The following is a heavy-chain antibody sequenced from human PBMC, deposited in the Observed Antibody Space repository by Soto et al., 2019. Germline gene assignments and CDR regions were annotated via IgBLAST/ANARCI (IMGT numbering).Heavy chain of an antibody. J-gene: IGHJ5*02. CDR2: IYYSGST. Sequence: SETLSLTCTVSGGSISSYYWSWIRKNTGKGLEWIGYIYYSGSTNYNPSLKSRVTMSVDTSKNQFSLKLSSVTAANTAVYYCAREARWDYGSARTNWFDPWGQGTLVTVSS. V-gene: IGHV4-59*12. CDR3: AREARWDYGSARTNWFDP. D-gene: IGHD3-10*01. CDR1: GGSISSYY.